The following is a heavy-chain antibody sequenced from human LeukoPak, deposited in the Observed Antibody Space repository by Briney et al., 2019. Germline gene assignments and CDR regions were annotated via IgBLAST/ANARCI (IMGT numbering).Heavy chain of an antibody. CDR3: ARGSDFVWGSYRPYFDY. CDR1: AFTFRTCS. CDR2: ISGSTSYI. Sequence: GGSLRLSCVASAFTFRTCSMHWVRQAPGKGLEWVSSISGSTSYIYYADSVRGRFTISRDNAKNSLNLQMNSLRAEDTAVYYCARGSDFVWGSYRPYFDYWGQGTLVTVSS. D-gene: IGHD3-16*02. J-gene: IGHJ4*02. V-gene: IGHV3-21*01.